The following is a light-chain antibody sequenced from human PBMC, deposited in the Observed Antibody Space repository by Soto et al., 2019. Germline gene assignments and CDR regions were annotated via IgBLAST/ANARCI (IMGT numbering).Light chain of an antibody. CDR1: QTISKY. Sequence: DIQMTQSPSSLSASVGDRVTITCRASQTISKYLNWYQHKPGKGPKLLIYAASTLQSGVPSRFSGSGSGTDFTLTISNLQPEDFATYYCQQLNAYPLTFGQGTRLEIK. J-gene: IGKJ5*01. CDR3: QQLNAYPLT. V-gene: IGKV1-17*02. CDR2: AAS.